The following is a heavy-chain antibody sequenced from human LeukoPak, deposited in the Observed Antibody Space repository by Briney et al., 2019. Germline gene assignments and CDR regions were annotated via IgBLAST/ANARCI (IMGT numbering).Heavy chain of an antibody. V-gene: IGHV3-30*18. CDR1: GFTFSSYG. Sequence: PGGSLRLSCAASGFTFSSYGMHWVRQAPGKGLEWVAVISYDGSNKYYADSVKGRFTISRDNSKNTLYLQMNSLRAEDTAVYYCAKGAGGDGVVTDYWGQGTLVTVSS. J-gene: IGHJ4*02. D-gene: IGHD3-3*01. CDR2: ISYDGSNK. CDR3: AKGAGGDGVVTDY.